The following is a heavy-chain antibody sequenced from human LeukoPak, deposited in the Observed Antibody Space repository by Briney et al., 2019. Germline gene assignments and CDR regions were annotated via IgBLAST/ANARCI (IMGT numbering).Heavy chain of an antibody. J-gene: IGHJ6*02. V-gene: IGHV1-69*05. CDR3: ARDHWGIVENGYDYFYYDMDV. Sequence: ASVKVSFKASGGSFITSGFSWVRQAPGQGLEWMGRVIPIYGTPSYAQKFQGRVTITTDESTSTAYMELSSLRSEDTAVYYCARDHWGIVENGYDYFYYDMDVWGQGTTVTVSS. D-gene: IGHD7-27*01. CDR2: VIPIYGTP. CDR1: GGSFITSG.